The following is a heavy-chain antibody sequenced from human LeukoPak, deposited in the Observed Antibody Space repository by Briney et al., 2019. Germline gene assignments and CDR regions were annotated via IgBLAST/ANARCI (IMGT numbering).Heavy chain of an antibody. CDR2: INTKSGGT. V-gene: IGHV1-2*02. CDR1: GYTFNHNY. D-gene: IGHD3-3*01. CDR3: ARGGITIFGLVTFDY. J-gene: IGHJ4*02. Sequence: ASVTVSFMASGYTFNHNYIHWVRQAPGQGLEWMGWINTKSGGTNYAQKVQGRVTMTTDTAKCTAYMELKSLSSDDTAVYFCARGGITIFGLVTFDYWGQGTLVTVSS.